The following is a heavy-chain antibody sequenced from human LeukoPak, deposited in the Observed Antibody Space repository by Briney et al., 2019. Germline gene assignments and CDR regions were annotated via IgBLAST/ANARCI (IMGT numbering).Heavy chain of an antibody. V-gene: IGHV4-39*01. J-gene: IGHJ3*02. Sequence: SETLSLTCTVSGGSISSSSYYWGWIRQPPGKGLEWIGSIYYSGSTYYNPSLKSRVTISVDTSKNQFSLKLSSVTAADTAVCYCARHGWDFWSGYGAFDIWGQGTMVTVSS. D-gene: IGHD3-3*01. CDR3: ARHGWDFWSGYGAFDI. CDR2: IYYSGST. CDR1: GGSISSSSYY.